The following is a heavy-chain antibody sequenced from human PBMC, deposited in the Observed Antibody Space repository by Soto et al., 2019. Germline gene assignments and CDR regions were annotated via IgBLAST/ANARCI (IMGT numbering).Heavy chain of an antibody. Sequence: PGESLKSSGQGSGYNFASYWISWERQMPGKGLERMGWIDPIDSYTNYSPSFQGHVNNSADKSISTAYLQWSSLQASDTAMYYCARWYCSSASCPINYDGMGEWAEGT. D-gene: IGHD2-2*01. CDR3: ARWYCSSASCPINYDGMGE. J-gene: IGHJ6*02. V-gene: IGHV5-10-1*01. CDR1: GYNFASYW. CDR2: IDPIDSYT.